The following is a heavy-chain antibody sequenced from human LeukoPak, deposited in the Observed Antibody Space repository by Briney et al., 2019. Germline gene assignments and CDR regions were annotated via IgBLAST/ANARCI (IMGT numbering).Heavy chain of an antibody. Sequence: SETLSLTCTVSGGSISSYYWSWIRQPPGKGLEWIGYIYYSGSTNYNPSLKSRVTISVDTSKNQFSLKLSSVTAADTAVYYCATVYDILTDYYFDYWGQGTLVTVSS. CDR2: IYYSGST. CDR3: ATVYDILTDYYFDY. V-gene: IGHV4-59*01. CDR1: GGSISSYY. J-gene: IGHJ4*02. D-gene: IGHD3-9*01.